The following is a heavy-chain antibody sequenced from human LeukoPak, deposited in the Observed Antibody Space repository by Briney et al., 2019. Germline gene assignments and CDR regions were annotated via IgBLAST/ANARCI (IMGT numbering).Heavy chain of an antibody. CDR1: GGSISSGGYY. J-gene: IGHJ5*02. Sequence: SETLSLTCTVSGGSISSGGYYWSWIRQHPGKGLEWIGYIYYSGSTYYNPSLKSRVTISVDTSKNLFSLKLSSVTAADTAVYYCARDRYSGYDLLYRWFDPWGQGTLVTVSS. V-gene: IGHV4-31*03. CDR3: ARDRYSGYDLLYRWFDP. D-gene: IGHD5-12*01. CDR2: IYYSGST.